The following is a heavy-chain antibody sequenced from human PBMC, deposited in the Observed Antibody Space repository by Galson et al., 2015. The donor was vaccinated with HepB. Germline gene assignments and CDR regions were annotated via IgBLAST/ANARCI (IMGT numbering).Heavy chain of an antibody. D-gene: IGHD6-19*01. J-gene: IGHJ4*02. CDR1: GFTFNQYA. CDR2: ISYDGSKT. CDR3: ARDKYSSGWYYFEY. Sequence: SLRLSCAASGFTFNQYAMHWVRQAPGKGLEWVAVISYDGSKTDYADSVTGRFTISRDNSKNTLYLDAKSLRPEDTALYFCARDKYSSGWYYFEYWGQGTLVTVSS. V-gene: IGHV3-30*03.